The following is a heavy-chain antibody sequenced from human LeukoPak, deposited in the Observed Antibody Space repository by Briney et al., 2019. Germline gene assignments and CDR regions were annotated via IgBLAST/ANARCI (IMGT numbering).Heavy chain of an antibody. CDR1: GFTFSSYE. Sequence: GGSLRLSCAASGFTFSSYEMNWVRQAPGKGLEWVSYISSSGSTIYYADSVKGRFTISRDNSKNTLYLQMNSLRAEDTAVYYCAKDFVVVPGNVNYFDYWGQGTLVTVSS. D-gene: IGHD2-21*02. J-gene: IGHJ4*02. CDR3: AKDFVVVPGNVNYFDY. V-gene: IGHV3-48*03. CDR2: ISSSGSTI.